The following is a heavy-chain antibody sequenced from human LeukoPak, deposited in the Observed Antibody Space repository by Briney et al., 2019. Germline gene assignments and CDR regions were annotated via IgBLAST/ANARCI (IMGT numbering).Heavy chain of an antibody. V-gene: IGHV4-34*01. D-gene: IGHD3-3*01. J-gene: IGHJ4*02. Sequence: PSETLSLTCAVSGGSISSGGYSWSWIRQPPGKGLEWIGEINHSGSTNYNPSLKSRVTISVDTSKNQFSLKLSSVTAADTAVYYCARGGGSGYYTGPYYFDYWGQGTLVTVSS. CDR3: ARGGGSGYYTGPYYFDY. CDR2: INHSGST. CDR1: GGSISSGGYS.